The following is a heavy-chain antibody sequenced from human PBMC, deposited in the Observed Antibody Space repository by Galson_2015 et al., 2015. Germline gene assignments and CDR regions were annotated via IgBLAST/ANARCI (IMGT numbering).Heavy chain of an antibody. CDR3: ARSVVIKAGAPLDS. CDR2: IDYSGTT. CDR1: GGTINSGGVY. J-gene: IGHJ4*02. Sequence: TLSLTCTVSGGTINSGGVYWTWVRQHPGQGLEWIGYIDYSGTTYYSPSLMGRLTISLDTPDNQVSLKLSSVTAADTAVYYCARSVVIKAGAPLDSWGQGTLVIVS. V-gene: IGHV4-31*03. D-gene: IGHD2-21*01.